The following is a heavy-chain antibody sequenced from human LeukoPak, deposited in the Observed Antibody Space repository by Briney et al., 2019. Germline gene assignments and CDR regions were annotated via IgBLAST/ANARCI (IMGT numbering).Heavy chain of an antibody. CDR1: GGSISSGSYH. V-gene: IGHV4-61*02. Sequence: SETLSLTCTVSGGSISSGSYHWSWIRQPAGKELEWIGRIYTSGSTNYNPSLKSRVTISVDTSKNQFSLKLSSVTAADTAVYYCARDYYNWFDPWGQGTLVTVSS. CDR2: IYTSGST. J-gene: IGHJ5*02. CDR3: ARDYYNWFDP. D-gene: IGHD3-10*01.